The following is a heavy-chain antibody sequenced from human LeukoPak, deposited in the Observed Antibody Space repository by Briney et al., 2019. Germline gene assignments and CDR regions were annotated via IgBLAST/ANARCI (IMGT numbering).Heavy chain of an antibody. V-gene: IGHV3-30-3*01. Sequence: TGGSLRLSCAASGFTFSSYAMHWVRQAPGKGLEWVAVISYDGSNKYYADSVKGRFTISRDNSKNTLYLQMNSLRAEDTAVYYCARDSGSSPGDDAFDIWGQGTMVTVSS. CDR3: ARDSGSSPGDDAFDI. CDR2: ISYDGSNK. D-gene: IGHD3-10*01. J-gene: IGHJ3*02. CDR1: GFTFSSYA.